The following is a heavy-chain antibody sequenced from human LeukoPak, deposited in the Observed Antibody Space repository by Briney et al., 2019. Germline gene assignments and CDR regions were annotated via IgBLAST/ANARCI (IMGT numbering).Heavy chain of an antibody. D-gene: IGHD6-6*01. J-gene: IGHJ2*01. V-gene: IGHV4-59*08. Sequence: PSETLSLTCTVSGGSISSYYWSWIRQPPGKGLEWIGYIYYSGSTNYNPSLKSRVTISVDTSKNQFSLKLSSVTAADTAVYYCARVGIAARYWYFDLWGRGTLVTVSS. CDR1: GGSISSYY. CDR3: ARVGIAARYWYFDL. CDR2: IYYSGST.